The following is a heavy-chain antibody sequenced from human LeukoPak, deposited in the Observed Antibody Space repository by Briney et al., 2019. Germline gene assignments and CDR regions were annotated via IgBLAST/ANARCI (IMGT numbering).Heavy chain of an antibody. CDR2: FHPGDSES. J-gene: IGHJ4*02. CDR1: GYSFNSHW. Sequence: PGESLKISCKGSGYSFNSHWIGWVRQRPGKGLEWMGIFHPGDSESRYSPSFQGQVTISADKSISTAYLQWSSLKASDTAMYYCARHTDYGGNSLFGYWGQGTLVTVSS. V-gene: IGHV5-51*01. D-gene: IGHD4-23*01. CDR3: ARHTDYGGNSLFGY.